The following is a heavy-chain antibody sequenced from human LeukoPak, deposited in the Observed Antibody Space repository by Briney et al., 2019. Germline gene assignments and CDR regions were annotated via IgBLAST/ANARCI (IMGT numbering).Heavy chain of an antibody. J-gene: IGHJ5*02. V-gene: IGHV1-46*01. CDR3: AAEVVATTINWFDP. CDR2: INPSGGST. D-gene: IGHD5-12*01. CDR1: GYTFTSYY. Sequence: ASVKVSCKASGYTFTSYYIHWVRQAPGQGLEWMGIINPSGGSTSYAQKFQERVTITRDMSTSIAYMELSSLRSEDTAVYYCAAEVVATTINWFDPWGQGTLVTVSS.